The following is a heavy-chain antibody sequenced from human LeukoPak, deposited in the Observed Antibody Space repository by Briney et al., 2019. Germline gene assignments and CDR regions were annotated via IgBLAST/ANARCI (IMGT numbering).Heavy chain of an antibody. CDR3: ARDHCSGGSCYSDYYYGMDV. J-gene: IGHJ6*02. V-gene: IGHV1-69*04. CDR1: GGTFSSYA. Sequence: SVKVSCKVSGGTFSSYAISRVRQAPGQGLEWMGTIIPILGIANYAQKFQGRVTITADKSTSTAYMGLSSLRSEDTAVYYCARDHCSGGSCYSDYYYGMDVWGQGTTVTVSS. D-gene: IGHD2-15*01. CDR2: IIPILGIA.